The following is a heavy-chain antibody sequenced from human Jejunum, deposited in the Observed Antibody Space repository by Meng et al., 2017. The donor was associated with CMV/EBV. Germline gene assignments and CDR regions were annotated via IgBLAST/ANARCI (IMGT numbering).Heavy chain of an antibody. Sequence: GFTFRRYPMNWVRQAPGKGLEWVAVISYDGGNKYYADSVKDRFTISRDNSNNTLYLQLDSLRAEDTAVYYCARDRTSVVVPAALLYWGQGTLVTVSS. CDR2: ISYDGGNK. D-gene: IGHD2-2*01. V-gene: IGHV3-30-3*01. CDR1: GFTFRRYP. CDR3: ARDRTSVVVPAALLY. J-gene: IGHJ4*02.